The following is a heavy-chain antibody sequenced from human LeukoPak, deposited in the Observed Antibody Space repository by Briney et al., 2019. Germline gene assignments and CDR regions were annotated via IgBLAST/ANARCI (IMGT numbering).Heavy chain of an antibody. CDR3: ARNRYCSSTSCPYYYYYMDV. CDR2: VSYSGST. V-gene: IGHV4-59*12. D-gene: IGHD2-2*01. J-gene: IGHJ6*03. CDR1: GGSISPYY. Sequence: PSETLSLTCTVSGGSISPYYWSWIRQPPGKGLECIGYVSYSGSTNYNPSLKSRVTISVDTSKTQFSLKLSSVTAADTAVYYCARNRYCSSTSCPYYYYYMDVWGKGTTVTVSS.